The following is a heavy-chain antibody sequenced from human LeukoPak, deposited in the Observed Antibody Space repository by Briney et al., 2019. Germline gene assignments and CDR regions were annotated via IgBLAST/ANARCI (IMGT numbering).Heavy chain of an antibody. D-gene: IGHD5-18*01. V-gene: IGHV1-69*04. CDR3: ARDVDTAMASTDY. Sequence: SVTVSCKASGGTFSSYAISWVRQAPGQELEWMGRIIPILGIANYAQKFQGRVTITADKSTSTAYMELSSLRSEDTAVYYCARDVDTAMASTDYWGQGTLVTVSS. CDR1: GGTFSSYA. J-gene: IGHJ4*02. CDR2: IIPILGIA.